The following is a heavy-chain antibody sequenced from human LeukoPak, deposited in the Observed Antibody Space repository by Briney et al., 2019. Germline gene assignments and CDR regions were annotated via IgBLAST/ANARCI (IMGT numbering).Heavy chain of an antibody. D-gene: IGHD6-13*01. CDR3: ARGWTFGSSWVIPWYYYYMDV. Sequence: GASVKVSCKVSGYTLSELYMHWVRQAPGKGLEWMGGFDAEEGKTIYAQKFQGRVTMTEDTSTETAYMEVRSLTSEDTAVYYCARGWTFGSSWVIPWYYYYMDVWGKGTTVTISS. CDR2: FDAEEGKT. V-gene: IGHV1-24*01. CDR1: GYTLSELY. J-gene: IGHJ6*03.